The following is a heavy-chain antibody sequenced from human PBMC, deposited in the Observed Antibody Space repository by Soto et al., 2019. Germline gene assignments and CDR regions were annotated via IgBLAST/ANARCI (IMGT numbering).Heavy chain of an antibody. V-gene: IGHV4-59*01. J-gene: IGHJ5*02. CDR3: ARTFSIFPAATSWFDP. D-gene: IGHD2-2*01. Sequence: SETLSLTCTVSGGSISSYYWSWIRQPPGKGLEWIGYIYYSGSTNYNPSLKSRVTISVDTSKNQFSLKLSSVTAADTAVYYCARTFSIFPAATSWFDPWGQGTLVTVSS. CDR2: IYYSGST. CDR1: GGSISSYY.